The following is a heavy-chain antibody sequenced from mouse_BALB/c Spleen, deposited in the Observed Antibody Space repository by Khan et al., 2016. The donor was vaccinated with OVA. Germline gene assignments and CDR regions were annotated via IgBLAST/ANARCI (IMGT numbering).Heavy chain of an antibody. CDR2: ISYSGST. Sequence: EVQLQESGPGLVKPSQSLSLTCTVTGYSITSNYAWSWIRQFPGNKLEWMGYISYSGSTNYNPSLKSRISVTRETYENTTFMQLSSGTTRDNATYYCSRHTFYGYALDYWGQGTSVTVSS. CDR3: SRHTFYGYALDY. V-gene: IGHV3-2*02. J-gene: IGHJ4*01. CDR1: GYSITSNYA. D-gene: IGHD1-1*01.